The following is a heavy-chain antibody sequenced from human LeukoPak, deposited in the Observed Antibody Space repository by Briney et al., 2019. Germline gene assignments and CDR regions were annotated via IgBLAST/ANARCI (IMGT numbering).Heavy chain of an antibody. CDR2: ISSSGSTI. Sequence: GESLRLSCAASGFTFSSYEMNWVRQAPGKGLEWVSYISSSGSTIYYADSVKGRFTISRDNAKDSLYLQMNSLRAEDTAVYYCAREPLRGEPFDYWGQGTLATVSS. CDR1: GFTFSSYE. CDR3: AREPLRGEPFDY. J-gene: IGHJ4*02. V-gene: IGHV3-48*03. D-gene: IGHD3-10*01.